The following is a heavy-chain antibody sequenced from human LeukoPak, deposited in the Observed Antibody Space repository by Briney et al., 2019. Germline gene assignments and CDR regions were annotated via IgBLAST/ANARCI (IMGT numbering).Heavy chain of an antibody. CDR1: GFTFSSYG. CDR2: IWYDGSNN. Sequence: GRSLRLSCAASGFTFSSYGMHWVRQAPGKGLEWVAVIWYDGSNNYYADSVKGRFTISRDNAKNSLYLQMNSLRADDTAVYYCASLTAPYSGGRHWGESFGYWGQGTLVTVSS. CDR3: ASLTAPYSGGRHWGESFGY. D-gene: IGHD6-19*01. V-gene: IGHV3-33*03. J-gene: IGHJ4*02.